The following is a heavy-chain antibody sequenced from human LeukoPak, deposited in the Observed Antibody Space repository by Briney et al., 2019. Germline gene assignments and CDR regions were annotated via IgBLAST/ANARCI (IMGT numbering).Heavy chain of an antibody. CDR3: AKVGSIAAAALDY. CDR1: GFTFSSYG. V-gene: IGHV3-30*18. CDR2: ISYDGSNK. D-gene: IGHD6-13*01. J-gene: IGHJ4*02. Sequence: GGPLRLSCAASGFTFSSYGMHWVRQAPAKGLEWVAVISYDGSNKYYADCVKGRFTISRDNSKNTLYLQMNGLRAEDTAVYYCAKVGSIAAAALDYWGQGTLVTVSS.